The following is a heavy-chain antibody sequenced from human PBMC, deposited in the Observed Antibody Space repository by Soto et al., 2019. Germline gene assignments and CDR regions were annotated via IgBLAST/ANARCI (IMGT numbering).Heavy chain of an antibody. V-gene: IGHV4-39*01. D-gene: IGHD3-3*02. Sequence: QLQLQESGPGLVKPSETLSLTCTVSGGSISCSSYYWGWIRQPPGKGLEWIGSIYYSGSTYYNPAFKSRVTISVDTSQNQFSLKLSSVTSSDTAVYHCASPKIAFYNWFDPWGQGTLVTVSS. CDR3: ASPKIAFYNWFDP. CDR2: IYYSGST. CDR1: GGSISCSSYY. J-gene: IGHJ5*02.